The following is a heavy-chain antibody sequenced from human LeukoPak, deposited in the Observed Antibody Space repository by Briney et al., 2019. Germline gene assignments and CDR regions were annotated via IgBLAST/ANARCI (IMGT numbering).Heavy chain of an antibody. V-gene: IGHV1-46*01. CDR2: INPSGGST. CDR1: GYTFTSYY. CDR3: ARGPATWDY. J-gene: IGHJ4*02. Sequence: ASVKVSCKASGYTFTSYYMHWVRQAPGQGLEWMGIINPSGGSTSYAQKFQGRVTITAAKSTTTVYMEMSSLISEDTAVYYCARGPATWDYWGQGTLVTVSS. D-gene: IGHD1-26*01.